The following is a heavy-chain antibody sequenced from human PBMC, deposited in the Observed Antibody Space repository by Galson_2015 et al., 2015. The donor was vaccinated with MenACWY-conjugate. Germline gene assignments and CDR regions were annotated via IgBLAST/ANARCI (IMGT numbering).Heavy chain of an antibody. V-gene: IGHV1-46*01. CDR3: ARDQPHSTMIVVVSHGMDV. CDR2: INPSGGST. Sequence: SVKVSCKASGYTFTSYYMHWVRQAPGQGLEWMGIINPSGGSTSYAQKFQGRVTMTRDTSTSTVYMELSSLRSEDTAVYYCARDQPHSTMIVVVSHGMDVWGQGTTVTVSS. D-gene: IGHD3-22*01. CDR1: GYTFTSYY. J-gene: IGHJ6*02.